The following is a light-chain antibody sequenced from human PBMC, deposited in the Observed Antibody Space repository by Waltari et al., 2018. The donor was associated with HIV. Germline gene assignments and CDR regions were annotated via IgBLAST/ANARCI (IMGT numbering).Light chain of an antibody. V-gene: IGLV2-23*01. CDR3: CSYAGSVV. CDR2: EGS. J-gene: IGLJ2*01. CDR1: SSAVGSYNL. Sequence: QSALTQPASVSGSPGQSITISCTGTSSAVGSYNLVSWYQQHPGKAPKLMIDEGSKRPSGVSNRFSGSKSRNTASLTISELQAEDEADYYCCSYAGSVVFGGGTKLTVL.